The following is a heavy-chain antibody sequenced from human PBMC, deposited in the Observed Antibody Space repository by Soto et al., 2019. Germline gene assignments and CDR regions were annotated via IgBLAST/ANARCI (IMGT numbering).Heavy chain of an antibody. Sequence: GASVKVYCTASGGTFSSYAISWVLQAPGQGLEWMGGIIPIFGTANYAQKFQGRVTITADESTSTAYMELSSLRSEDTAVYYCARAVADYYCSGSRRWLDPWGQGSLVTVSS. J-gene: IGHJ5*02. D-gene: IGHD3-10*01. CDR3: ARAVADYYCSGSRRWLDP. CDR1: GGTFSSYA. CDR2: IIPIFGTA. V-gene: IGHV1-69*13.